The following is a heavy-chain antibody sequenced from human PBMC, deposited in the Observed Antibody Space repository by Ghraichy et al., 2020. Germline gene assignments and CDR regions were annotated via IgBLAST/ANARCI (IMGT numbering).Heavy chain of an antibody. V-gene: IGHV4-59*01. CDR1: GGSISTYH. CDR2: IYYDGYS. J-gene: IGHJ2*01. D-gene: IGHD1-1*01. CDR3: ARVNGWYFDL. Sequence: SETPSLTCTVSGGSISTYHWSWIRQPPGKGLEWLGYIYYDGYSNYIPSLKSRLTFSIDRLKNQFSLNLKSVTAADTAVYYCARVNGWYFDLWGRGTLVTVSS.